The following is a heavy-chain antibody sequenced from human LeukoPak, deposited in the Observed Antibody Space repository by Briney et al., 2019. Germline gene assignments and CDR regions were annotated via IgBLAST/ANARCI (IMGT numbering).Heavy chain of an antibody. D-gene: IGHD3-22*01. V-gene: IGHV3-11*01. CDR2: ISSSGSTI. CDR3: ARDHGTMIVVDYWYFDL. J-gene: IGHJ2*01. Sequence: GGSLRLSCAAPGFTFSDYYMSWIRQAPGKGLEWVSYISSSGSTIYYADSVRGRFTISRDNAKNSLYLQMNSLRAEDTAVYYCARDHGTMIVVDYWYFDLWGRGTLVTVSS. CDR1: GFTFSDYY.